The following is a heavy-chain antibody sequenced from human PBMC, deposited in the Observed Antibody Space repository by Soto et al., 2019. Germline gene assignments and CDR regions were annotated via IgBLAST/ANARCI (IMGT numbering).Heavy chain of an antibody. CDR2: IDNAGTDS. V-gene: IGHV3-74*01. CDR1: GFTLSGRS. J-gene: IGHJ6*04. D-gene: IGHD3-10*01. CDR3: ARGWFGPDV. Sequence: EVQLVESGGGLVQPGGSLRISCAASGFTLSGRSMHWVRQAPGKGLVWVSGIDNAGTDSTYADSVKGRFTSSRDNAKNMLYLQMNSPRVEDTAVYYCARGWFGPDVWGKGTTVTVSS.